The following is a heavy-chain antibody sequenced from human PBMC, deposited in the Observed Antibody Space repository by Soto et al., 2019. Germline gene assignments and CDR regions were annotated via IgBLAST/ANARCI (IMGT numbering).Heavy chain of an antibody. Sequence: QVQLVQSGAEVKKPGASVKVSCKASGYTFTSYYMHWVRQAPGQGLEWMGIINPSGGSTSYAQKFQGRVTMTRDTSTSTVYMELSSLRSEDTAVYYCARDAYDYGDFAGIGYWGQGTLVTVSS. CDR3: ARDAYDYGDFAGIGY. CDR1: GYTFTSYY. D-gene: IGHD4-17*01. V-gene: IGHV1-46*01. CDR2: INPSGGST. J-gene: IGHJ4*02.